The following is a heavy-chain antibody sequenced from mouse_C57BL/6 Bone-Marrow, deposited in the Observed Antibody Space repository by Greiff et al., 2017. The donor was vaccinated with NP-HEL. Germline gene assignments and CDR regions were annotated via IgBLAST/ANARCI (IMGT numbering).Heavy chain of an antibody. CDR3: ARVTYYSGAY. D-gene: IGHD2-12*01. V-gene: IGHV5-4*01. J-gene: IGHJ3*01. Sequence: VQLKESGGGLVKPGGSLQLSCAASGFTFSSYAMSWVRQTPEKRLEWVATISDGGSYTYYPDNVKGRFTISRDNAKNNLYLQMSHLKSEDTAMYYCARVTYYSGAYWGQGTLVTVSA. CDR2: ISDGGSYT. CDR1: GFTFSSYA.